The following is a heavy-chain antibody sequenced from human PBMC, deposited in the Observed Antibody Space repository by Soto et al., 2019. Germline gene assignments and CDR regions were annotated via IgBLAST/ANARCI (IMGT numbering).Heavy chain of an antibody. CDR1: GYSFPTYG. D-gene: IGHD2-15*01. CDR2: ISVYNGNT. CDR3: ARDDATNSEYFQH. Sequence: ASVKVSCKASGYSFPTYGITWVRQAPGQGLEWMGWISVYNGNTKYAQKLQGRVTMTTDTATSTAYLELRTLRSDDTAVYYCARDDATNSEYFQHWGQGTLVTVSS. V-gene: IGHV1-18*01. J-gene: IGHJ1*01.